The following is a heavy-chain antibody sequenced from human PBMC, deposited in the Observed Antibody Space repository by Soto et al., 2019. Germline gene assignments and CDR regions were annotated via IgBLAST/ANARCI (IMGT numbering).Heavy chain of an antibody. CDR1: GGSISSYY. CDR2: IYYSGST. CDR3: ARHSRYYDFLTGKPPLGFDP. J-gene: IGHJ5*02. V-gene: IGHV4-59*08. D-gene: IGHD3-9*01. Sequence: PSETLSLTCTVSGGSISSYYWSWIRQPPGKGLEWIGYIYYSGSTNYNPSLKSRVTISVDTSKNQFSLKLSSVTAADTAVYYCARHSRYYDFLTGKPPLGFDPWGPGTLVTVAS.